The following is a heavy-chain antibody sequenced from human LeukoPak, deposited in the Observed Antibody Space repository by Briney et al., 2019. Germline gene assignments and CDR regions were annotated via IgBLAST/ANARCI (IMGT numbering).Heavy chain of an antibody. J-gene: IGHJ4*02. V-gene: IGHV3-20*04. CDR1: GLTFDDYG. Sequence: GGSLRLSCAASGLTFDDYGMSWVRQAPGKGLEWVSGINWNSGSTGYANSVKGRFTISRDNAKNSLYLQMNSLRAEDTAVYYCARDLVPYYDILTGYWGYWGQGTLVTVSS. D-gene: IGHD3-9*01. CDR3: ARDLVPYYDILTGYWGY. CDR2: INWNSGST.